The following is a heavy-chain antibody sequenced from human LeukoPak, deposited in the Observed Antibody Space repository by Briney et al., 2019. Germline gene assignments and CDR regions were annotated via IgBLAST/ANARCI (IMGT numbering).Heavy chain of an antibody. CDR1: GGSISSYY. CDR2: IYHSGST. Sequence: PSETLSLTCTVSGGSISSYYWGWIRQPPGKGLEWIGSIYHSGSTYYNPSLKSRVTISVDTSKNQFSLKLSSVTAADTAVYYCARGDTAMVMSVDYWGQGTLVTVSS. J-gene: IGHJ4*02. CDR3: ARGDTAMVMSVDY. D-gene: IGHD5-18*01. V-gene: IGHV4-38-2*02.